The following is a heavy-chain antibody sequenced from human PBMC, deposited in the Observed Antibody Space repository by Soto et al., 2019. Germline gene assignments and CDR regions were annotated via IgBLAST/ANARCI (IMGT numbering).Heavy chain of an antibody. CDR1: GGTFSSYA. Sequence: SVKVSCKASGGTFSSYAISWVRQAPGQGLEWMGGIIPIFGTANYAQKFQGRVTITADESTSTAYMELSSLRSEDTAVYYCASDLIVGATMLGSRSGHNWFAPWGQGTLVTVSS. V-gene: IGHV1-69*13. CDR2: IIPIFGTA. J-gene: IGHJ5*02. D-gene: IGHD1-26*01. CDR3: ASDLIVGATMLGSRSGHNWFAP.